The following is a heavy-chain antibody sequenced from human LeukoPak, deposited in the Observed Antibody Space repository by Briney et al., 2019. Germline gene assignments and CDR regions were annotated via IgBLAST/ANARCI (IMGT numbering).Heavy chain of an antibody. CDR2: IYYSGST. CDR1: GGSISSSSYY. J-gene: IGHJ5*02. V-gene: IGHV4-39*01. D-gene: IGHD2-2*01. CDR3: ARRGYCSSTSCYEYWFDP. Sequence: SATLSLTCTLSGGSISSSSYYWGWVRQPPGKGLEWFGIIYYSGSTYYNPSLKSRLTISVDTSKNQFSLKLSSVTATDTAVYYCARRGYCSSTSCYEYWFDPWGQGTLVTVSS.